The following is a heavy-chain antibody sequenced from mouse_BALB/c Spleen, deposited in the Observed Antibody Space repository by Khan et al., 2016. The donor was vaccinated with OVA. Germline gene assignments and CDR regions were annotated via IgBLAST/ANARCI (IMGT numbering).Heavy chain of an antibody. V-gene: IGHV1-18*01. CDR1: GYTFPEYT. CDR3: TRDAGRY. D-gene: IGHD3-3*01. CDR2: INPINGGT. J-gene: IGHJ4*01. Sequence: VQLQQSGPELVKPGASVKISCKTSGYTFPEYTVHWVKQSLGKSLDWIGDINPINGGTAYNQKFKGKATLTVDKSSSTAYMEVSSLTSEDSAVYSCTRDAGRYWGQGTSVTVAS.